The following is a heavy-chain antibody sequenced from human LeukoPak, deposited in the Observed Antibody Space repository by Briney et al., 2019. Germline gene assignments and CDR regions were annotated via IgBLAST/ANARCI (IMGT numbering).Heavy chain of an antibody. D-gene: IGHD7-27*01. CDR1: GFTFSSYA. V-gene: IGHV3-23*01. J-gene: IGHJ4*02. CDR2: ISGSGGST. Sequence: GGSPRLSCAASGFTFSSYAMSWVRQAPGKGLEWVSAISGSGGSTYYADSVKGRFTISRDNSKNTLYLQMNSLRAEDTAVYYCASLIWGIRGFDYWGQGTLVTVSS. CDR3: ASLIWGIRGFDY.